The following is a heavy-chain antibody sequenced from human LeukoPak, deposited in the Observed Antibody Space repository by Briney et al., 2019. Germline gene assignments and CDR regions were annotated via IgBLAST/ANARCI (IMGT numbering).Heavy chain of an antibody. CDR2: IYHSGST. J-gene: IGHJ4*02. V-gene: IGHV4-39*01. Sequence: SETLSLTCTVSGGSIRMSTYYWGWIRQPLGKGLEWIGSIYHSGSTHYNPSLRSRVTMSVDTSKNQFTLKVTAVTAADTAVYYCATNGTVTVAGTKFNYFDYWGQGALVTVSS. CDR1: GGSIRMSTYY. CDR3: ATNGTVTVAGTKFNYFDY. D-gene: IGHD6-19*01.